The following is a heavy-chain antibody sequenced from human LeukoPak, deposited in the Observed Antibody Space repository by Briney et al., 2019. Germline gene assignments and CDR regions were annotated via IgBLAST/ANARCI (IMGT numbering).Heavy chain of an antibody. CDR2: IYYSGST. CDR3: ARDQSAAADVFDI. D-gene: IGHD6-13*01. J-gene: IGHJ3*02. CDR1: GGSISSYY. V-gene: IGHV4-59*01. Sequence: SETLSLTCTVSGGSISSYYWSWIRQPPGKGLEWIGYIYYSGSTNYNPSLKSRVTISVDTSKNQFSLKLSSVTAADTAVYYCARDQSAAADVFDIWGQGKMVTVSS.